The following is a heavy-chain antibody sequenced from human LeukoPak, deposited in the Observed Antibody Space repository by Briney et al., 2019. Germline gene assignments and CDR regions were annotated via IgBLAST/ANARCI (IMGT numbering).Heavy chain of an antibody. CDR2: LSSGFGDGNT. Sequence: PGGSLRLSCAASGLTVSSNYMSWVRQAAGKGLEWVSVLSSGFGDGNTYYADSVKGRFTISRDNSKNTLYLQMNGLRAEDTAVYYCARVAAAGPFDYWGQGILVTVSS. J-gene: IGHJ4*02. CDR3: ARVAAAGPFDY. D-gene: IGHD6-13*01. CDR1: GLTVSSNY. V-gene: IGHV3-66*01.